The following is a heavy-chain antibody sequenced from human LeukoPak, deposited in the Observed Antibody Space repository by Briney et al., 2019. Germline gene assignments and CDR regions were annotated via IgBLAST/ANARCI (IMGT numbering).Heavy chain of an antibody. Sequence: GGSLRLSCAASGFTVSSNYMSWVRQAPGKGLEWVSVIYNDGHGGNTYYADSVKGRFTISRDNSKNTLYLQMNSLRADDTAVYYCARRSWWISSWGYFDYWGQGTLVTVSS. V-gene: IGHV3-53*01. J-gene: IGHJ4*02. CDR1: GFTVSSNY. CDR2: IYNDGHGGNT. CDR3: ARRSWWISSWGYFDY. D-gene: IGHD6-13*01.